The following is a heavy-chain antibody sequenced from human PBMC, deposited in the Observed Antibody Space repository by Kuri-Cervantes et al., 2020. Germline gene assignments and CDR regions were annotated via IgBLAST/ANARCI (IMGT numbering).Heavy chain of an antibody. CDR3: ATRIAVAGTGNY. CDR1: GFTFNNYY. V-gene: IGHV3-11*01. D-gene: IGHD6-19*01. Sequence: GESLKISCAASGFTFNNYYMSWIRQVPGKGLEWVSYISTSGSPIYYADSVKGRFTISRDNSKNTLYLQMNSLRAEDTAVYYCATRIAVAGTGNYWGQGTLVTVSS. CDR2: ISTSGSPI. J-gene: IGHJ4*02.